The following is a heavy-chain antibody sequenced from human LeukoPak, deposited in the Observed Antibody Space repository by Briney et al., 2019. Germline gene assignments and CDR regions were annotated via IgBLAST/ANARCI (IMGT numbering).Heavy chain of an antibody. D-gene: IGHD3-3*01. V-gene: IGHV3-23*01. CDR3: ATEDETYYDFWSGPTNTAFDY. CDR2: ISGSGGST. J-gene: IGHJ4*02. CDR1: GFTFSSYA. Sequence: PGGSLRLSCAASGFTFSSYAMSWVRQAPGKGLEWVSAISGSGGSTYYADSVKGRFTISRDNSKNTLYLQMNSLRAEDTAVYYCATEDETYYDFWSGPTNTAFDYWGQGTPVTVS.